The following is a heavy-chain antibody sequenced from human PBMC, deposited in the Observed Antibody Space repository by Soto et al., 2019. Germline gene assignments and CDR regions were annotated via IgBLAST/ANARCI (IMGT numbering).Heavy chain of an antibody. D-gene: IGHD6-13*01. CDR1: GGSFSGYY. Sequence: SETLSLTCAVYGGSFSGYYWSWIRQPPGKGLEWIGEINHSGSTNYNPSLRSRVTISVDTSKNQFSLKLSSVTAADTAVYYCARGRFIAAQKGWFDPWGQGTLVTVS. V-gene: IGHV4-34*01. CDR3: ARGRFIAAQKGWFDP. CDR2: INHSGST. J-gene: IGHJ5*02.